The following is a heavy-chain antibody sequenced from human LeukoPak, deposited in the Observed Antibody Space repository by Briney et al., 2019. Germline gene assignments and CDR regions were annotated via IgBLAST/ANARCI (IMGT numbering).Heavy chain of an antibody. CDR2: ISPDGSTK. D-gene: IGHD6-13*01. Sequence: GGSLRLSCAASGFTFSRSWMSWVRQPAGKGLEWVANISPDGSTKYHMDSVKGRFTISRDNAKDSLYLEMSRLRDDDTAMYYCATGASGSWDFGGQGTLVTVSS. CDR3: ATGASGSWDF. V-gene: IGHV3-7*03. CDR1: GFTFSRSW. J-gene: IGHJ4*02.